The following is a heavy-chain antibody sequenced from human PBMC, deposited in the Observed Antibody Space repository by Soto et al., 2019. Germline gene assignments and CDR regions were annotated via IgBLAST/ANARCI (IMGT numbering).Heavy chain of an antibody. Sequence: QVQLVESGGGVVQPGRSLRLSCAASGFTFSSYAMHWVRQAPGKGLEWVAVISYDGSNKYYADSVKGRFTISRDNSKNSLYLQMNSLRAEDTAVYYCARDRQWELLVADVGFDYWGQGTLFTVSS. V-gene: IGHV3-30-3*01. CDR1: GFTFSSYA. CDR3: ARDRQWELLVADVGFDY. CDR2: ISYDGSNK. J-gene: IGHJ4*02. D-gene: IGHD1-26*01.